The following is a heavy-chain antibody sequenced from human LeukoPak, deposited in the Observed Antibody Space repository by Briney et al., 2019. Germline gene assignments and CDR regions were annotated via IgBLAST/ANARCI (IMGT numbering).Heavy chain of an antibody. Sequence: SETLSLTCTVSGGSISSSSYYWGWIRQPPGKGLEWIGSIYYSGSTYYNPSLKSRVTISVDTSKNQFSLKLSYVTAADTAVYYCASIMGSSWYYYYYYGMDVWGQGTTVTVSS. D-gene: IGHD6-13*01. J-gene: IGHJ6*02. CDR1: GGSISSSSYY. V-gene: IGHV4-39*01. CDR3: ASIMGSSWYYYYYYGMDV. CDR2: IYYSGST.